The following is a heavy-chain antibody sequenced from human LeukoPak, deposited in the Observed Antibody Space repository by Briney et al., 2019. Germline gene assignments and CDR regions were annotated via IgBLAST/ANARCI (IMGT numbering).Heavy chain of an antibody. J-gene: IGHJ4*02. D-gene: IGHD2-15*01. CDR3: ARLGYCSGGSCYVDY. CDR1: GFTFSSYS. CDR2: ISSSSSYI. V-gene: IGHV3-21*01. Sequence: GGSLRLSCAASGFTFSSYSMNWVHQAPGKGLEWVSSISSSSSYIYYADSVKGRFTISRDNAKNSLYLQMNSLRAEDTAVYYCARLGYCSGGSCYVDYWGQGTLVTVSS.